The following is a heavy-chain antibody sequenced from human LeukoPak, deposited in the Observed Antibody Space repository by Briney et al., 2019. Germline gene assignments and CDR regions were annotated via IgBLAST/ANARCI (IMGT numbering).Heavy chain of an antibody. Sequence: GGSLRLSCAASGFTFDDYGMSWVRQAPGKGLEWVSGINWKGGSTGYADSVEGRFTISRDKAKNSLYLQMNSLRAEDTAVYYCARDGGWGQYYDFWSGYMDVWGKGTTVTVSS. CDR1: GFTFDDYG. CDR3: ARDGGWGQYYDFWSGYMDV. V-gene: IGHV3-20*04. CDR2: INWKGGST. D-gene: IGHD3-3*01. J-gene: IGHJ6*03.